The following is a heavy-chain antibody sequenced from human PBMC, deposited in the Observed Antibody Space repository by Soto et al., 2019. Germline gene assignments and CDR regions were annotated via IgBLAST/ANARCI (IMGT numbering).Heavy chain of an antibody. Sequence: SVKVSCKASGLTFTSSAVQWVRQARGQRLEWIGWIVVGSGNTNYAQKFQERVTITRDMSTSTAYMELSSLRSEDTAVYYCAAEFWALDTAMVTFDYWGQGTLVTVSS. D-gene: IGHD5-18*01. J-gene: IGHJ4*02. CDR1: GLTFTSSA. V-gene: IGHV1-58*01. CDR2: IVVGSGNT. CDR3: AAEFWALDTAMVTFDY.